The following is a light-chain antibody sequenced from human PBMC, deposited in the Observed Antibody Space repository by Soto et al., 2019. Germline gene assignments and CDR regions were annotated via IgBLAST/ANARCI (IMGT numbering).Light chain of an antibody. Sequence: SPGTLSLSPGERATLSCRASQSVSSSYLAWYQQKPGQAPRLLIYGASSRATGIPDRFSCSGSGTDFTLTISRLEPEDFAVYYCQQYGSSPPVTYGQGTRLEIK. V-gene: IGKV3-20*01. CDR3: QQYGSSPPVT. CDR1: QSVSSSY. CDR2: GAS. J-gene: IGKJ5*01.